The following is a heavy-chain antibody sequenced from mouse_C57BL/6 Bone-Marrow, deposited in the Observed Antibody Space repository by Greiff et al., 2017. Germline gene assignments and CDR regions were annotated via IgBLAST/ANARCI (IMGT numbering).Heavy chain of an antibody. CDR3: ARENGYYSNYGDY. V-gene: IGHV1-59*01. CDR2: IDPSDSYT. Sequence: QVQLQQSGAELVRPGTSVKLSCKASGYTFTSYWLHWVKQRPGQGLEWIGVIDPSDSYTNYNQKFKGKATLTVDTSSSTVYMQLSGLTSEDSAVYYGARENGYYSNYGDYWGQGTTLTVSS. D-gene: IGHD2-5*01. CDR1: GYTFTSYW. J-gene: IGHJ2*01.